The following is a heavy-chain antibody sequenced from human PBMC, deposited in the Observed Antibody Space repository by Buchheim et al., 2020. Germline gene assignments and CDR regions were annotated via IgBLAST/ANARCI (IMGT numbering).Heavy chain of an antibody. CDR2: ISGSGYNT. CDR3: AKGYGAAPWYPMDV. CDR1: GFTFSTSA. V-gene: IGHV3-23*01. J-gene: IGHJ6*02. Sequence: EVQVLESGGSLVQPGGSLRLSCSASGFTFSTSAMNWVRQAPGKGLEWVSAISGSGYNTYFADSVKGRFPISRDNSKNSLWLQMKSLRAEDTAVYYCAKGYGAAPWYPMDVWGQGTT. D-gene: IGHD5-18*01.